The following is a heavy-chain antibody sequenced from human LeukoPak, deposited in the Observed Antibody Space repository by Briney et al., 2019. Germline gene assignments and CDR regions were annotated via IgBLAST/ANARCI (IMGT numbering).Heavy chain of an antibody. CDR3: AKDSSSWYYFDY. V-gene: IGHV3-30*18. CDR1: GFPFSSYG. D-gene: IGHD6-13*01. J-gene: IGHJ4*02. Sequence: GRSLRLSCAASGFPFSSYGMHWVRQAPGKGLEWVAVISYDGSNKYYADSVKGRFTISRDNSKNTLYLQMNSLRAEDTAVYYCAKDSSSWYYFDYWGQGTLVTVSS. CDR2: ISYDGSNK.